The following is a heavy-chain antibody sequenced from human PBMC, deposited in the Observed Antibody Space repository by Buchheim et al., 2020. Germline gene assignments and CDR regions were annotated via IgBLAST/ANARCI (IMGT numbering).Heavy chain of an antibody. J-gene: IGHJ6*02. CDR1: GGSISSGDYY. Sequence: QVQLQESGPGLVKPSQTLSLTCTVSGGSISSGDYYWSWIRQPPGKGLEWIGYTYYSGSTYYNPSLKSRVTISVDTSKNQFSLKLSSVTAADTAVYYCARGNYVWGSYRYTYYYYGMDVWGQGTT. CDR3: ARGNYVWGSYRYTYYYYGMDV. D-gene: IGHD3-16*02. V-gene: IGHV4-30-4*01. CDR2: TYYSGST.